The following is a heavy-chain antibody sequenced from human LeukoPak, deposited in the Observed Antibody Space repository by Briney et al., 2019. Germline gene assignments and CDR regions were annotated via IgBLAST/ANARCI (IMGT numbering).Heavy chain of an antibody. Sequence: SGGALRLSCAASVCTFSSYAISCVPHAPGKGLECVSVISGSGGSTYYADSVKGGFTISRENSKNTLYLQMNSLRAEDTAVYYCAKAPRGSWYPFDYWGQGTLVTVPS. V-gene: IGHV3-23*01. CDR3: AKAPRGSWYPFDY. D-gene: IGHD6-13*01. CDR2: ISGSGGST. J-gene: IGHJ4*01. CDR1: VCTFSSYA.